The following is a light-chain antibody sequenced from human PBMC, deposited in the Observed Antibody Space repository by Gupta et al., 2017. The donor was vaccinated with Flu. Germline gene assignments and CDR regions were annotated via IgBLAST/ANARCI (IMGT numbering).Light chain of an antibody. V-gene: IGKV1-33*01. J-gene: IGKJ2*01. CDR3: QQYDNLLMYT. Sequence: SSLSASVGDRVTITCQASQDISNYLNWYQQKPGKAPKLLIYDASNLETGVPSRFSGSGSGTDFTFTISSLQPEDIATYYCQQYDNLLMYTFGQGTKLEIK. CDR1: QDISNY. CDR2: DAS.